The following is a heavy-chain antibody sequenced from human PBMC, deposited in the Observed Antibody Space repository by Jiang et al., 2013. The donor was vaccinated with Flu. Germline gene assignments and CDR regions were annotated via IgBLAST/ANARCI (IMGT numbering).Heavy chain of an antibody. CDR1: GFTFSRYD. V-gene: IGHV3-48*01. J-gene: IGHJ4*02. Sequence: QLVESGGGLVQPGGSLRLSCAASGFTFSRYDMNWVRQAPGKGLEWVSYISSSRSAIYYADSVIGRFTISRDNAKNSLYLQMNSLRAEDTAMYYCARPRGYCSGTTCDDMDRYFDYWGQGSL. CDR3: ARPRGYCSGTTCDDMDRYFDY. CDR2: ISSSRSAI. D-gene: IGHD2-2*01.